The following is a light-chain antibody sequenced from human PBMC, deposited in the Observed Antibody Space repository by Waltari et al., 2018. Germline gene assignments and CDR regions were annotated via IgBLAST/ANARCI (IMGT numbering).Light chain of an antibody. Sequence: QSPLTQPASVSGSPRQSITTSCTVTSSDVGGYNYVSWYPQHPGKAPKIMIYDVSKRPSGVSNRFSGSKSGNTASLTISGLQAEDEADYYCSSYTSSSTFVFGTGTKVTVL. CDR3: SSYTSSSTFV. CDR2: DVS. J-gene: IGLJ1*01. CDR1: SSDVGGYNY. V-gene: IGLV2-14*01.